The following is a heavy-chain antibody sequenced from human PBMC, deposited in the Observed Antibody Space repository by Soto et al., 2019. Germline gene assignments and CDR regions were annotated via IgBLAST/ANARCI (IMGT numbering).Heavy chain of an antibody. V-gene: IGHV4-30-4*01. CDR1: GGSIDSTNYY. D-gene: IGHD2-15*01. CDR3: ARDQGYRDFFTASHYYYYGMDV. Sequence: SETLSLTCSVSGGSIDSTNYYWTWIRQLPGKGPEWIGNIYYTGTTFYNPSLKSRLTISMDTSRNQFSLQLTSVTAAVTAVYFCARDQGYRDFFTASHYYYYGMDVWGQGTTVTVSS. J-gene: IGHJ6*02. CDR2: IYYTGTT.